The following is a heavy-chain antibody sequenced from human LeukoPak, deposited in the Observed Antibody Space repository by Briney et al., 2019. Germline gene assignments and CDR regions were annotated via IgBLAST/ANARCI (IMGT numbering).Heavy chain of an antibody. CDR3: VKDRTGTYTLDY. V-gene: IGHV3-30-3*01. CDR1: GFTFSNYA. CDR2: ISDDGSRH. J-gene: IGHJ4*01. D-gene: IGHD3-10*01. Sequence: PGRSLRLSCAATGFTFSNYAIHWGRQAPGKGLEWVAFISDDGSRHHYADSGKSRLTLSRDNSKNTLNLQTNSLRAEDTAVYYCVKDRTGTYTLDYWGHGTLVTVSS.